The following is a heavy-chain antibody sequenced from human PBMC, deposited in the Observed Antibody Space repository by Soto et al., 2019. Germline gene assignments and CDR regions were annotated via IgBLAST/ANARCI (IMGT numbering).Heavy chain of an antibody. V-gene: IGHV3-30-3*01. D-gene: IGHD2-2*01. CDR1: GFTFSGYA. CDR2: ISYDGSNK. Sequence: PGGSLRLCCAASGFTFSGYAMHWVRQAPGKGREWVAVISYDGSNKYYADSVKGRFTISRDNSKNTLYLQMNSLRAEDTAVYYCARDGFHLGYCSSTSCPGMDVWGQWTTVTVSS. J-gene: IGHJ6*02. CDR3: ARDGFHLGYCSSTSCPGMDV.